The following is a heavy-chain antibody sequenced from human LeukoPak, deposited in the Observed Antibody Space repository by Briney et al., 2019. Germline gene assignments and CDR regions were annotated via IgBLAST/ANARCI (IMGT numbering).Heavy chain of an antibody. Sequence: GGSLRPSCAASGFTFSSYSMNWVRQAPGKGLEWVSSISSSSSYIYYADSVKGRFTISRDNAKNSLYLQMNSLRAEDTAVYYCASGKRLLWFGESDYWGQGTLVTVSS. CDR3: ASGKRLLWFGESDY. D-gene: IGHD3-10*01. CDR2: ISSSSSYI. J-gene: IGHJ4*02. V-gene: IGHV3-21*01. CDR1: GFTFSSYS.